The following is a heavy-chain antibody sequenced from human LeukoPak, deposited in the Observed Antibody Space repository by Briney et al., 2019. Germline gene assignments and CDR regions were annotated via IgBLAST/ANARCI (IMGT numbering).Heavy chain of an antibody. Sequence: GGSLRLSCAASGLTFINAWMSWVRQAPGKGLEWVGRINSKTVGGTTDYAAPVKGRFTISRDDSKNTLYLQMNSLKTEDTAVYCCATDHLLYYDILTGYYPLDYWGQGTLVTVSS. D-gene: IGHD3-9*01. CDR2: INSKTVGGTT. CDR1: GLTFINAW. CDR3: ATDHLLYYDILTGYYPLDY. J-gene: IGHJ4*02. V-gene: IGHV3-15*01.